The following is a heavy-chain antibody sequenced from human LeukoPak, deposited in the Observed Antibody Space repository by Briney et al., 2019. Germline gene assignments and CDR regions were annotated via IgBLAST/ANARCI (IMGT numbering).Heavy chain of an antibody. Sequence: KPSETLSLTCTVSGGSTSSYYWSWIRQPAGKGLEWIGRIYTSGSTNYNPSLKSRVTMSVDTSKNQFSLKLSSVTAADTAVYYCARIVGATGHYYFDYWGQGTLVTVSS. J-gene: IGHJ4*02. CDR1: GGSTSSYY. V-gene: IGHV4-4*07. CDR2: IYTSGST. D-gene: IGHD1-26*01. CDR3: ARIVGATGHYYFDY.